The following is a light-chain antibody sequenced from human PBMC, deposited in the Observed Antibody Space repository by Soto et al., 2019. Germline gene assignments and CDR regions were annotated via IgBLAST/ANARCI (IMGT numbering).Light chain of an antibody. J-gene: IGKJ4*01. CDR1: QALSYY. CDR3: QQLSRYPLT. CDR2: SAS. V-gene: IGKV1-9*01. Sequence: DIQLTQSPSVLSASVGDTVTITCRASQALSYYLAWYQQKPGKAPDLLIYSASTLQSGVPSRFSGSGSETEFSLTIRALQPEDFATYYCQQLSRYPLTFVGGTKVDIK.